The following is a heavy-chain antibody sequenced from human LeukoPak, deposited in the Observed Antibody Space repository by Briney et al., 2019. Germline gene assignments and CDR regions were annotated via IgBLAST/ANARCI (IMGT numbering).Heavy chain of an antibody. CDR1: GFTFDDYA. Sequence: GGSLRLSCAASGFTFDDYAMNWVRQAPGKGLEWVAVISYDGSNKYYADSVKGRFTISRDNSNNTLYLQLNNVRTEDTATYFCAKEQYPGYFDFWGQGTLVTVSA. D-gene: IGHD1-14*01. V-gene: IGHV3-30*18. CDR2: ISYDGSNK. CDR3: AKEQYPGYFDF. J-gene: IGHJ4*02.